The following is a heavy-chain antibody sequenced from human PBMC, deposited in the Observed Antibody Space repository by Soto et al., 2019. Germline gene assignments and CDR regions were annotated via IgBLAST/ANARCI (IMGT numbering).Heavy chain of an antibody. CDR2: IYHSGST. J-gene: IGHJ6*02. Sequence: KPSETLSLTCAVSGGSISSSNWWSWVRQPPGKGLEWIGEIYHSGSTNYNPSLKSRVTISVDKSKNQFSLKLSSVTAADTAVYYCAGRLLQDYYYGMDVWGQGTTVTVSS. CDR3: AGRLLQDYYYGMDV. CDR1: GGSISSSNW. D-gene: IGHD4-4*01. V-gene: IGHV4-4*02.